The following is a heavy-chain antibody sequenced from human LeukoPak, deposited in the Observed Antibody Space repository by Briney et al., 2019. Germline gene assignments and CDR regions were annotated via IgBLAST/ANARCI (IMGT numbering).Heavy chain of an antibody. CDR3: ATMSGESMIVLAVFDY. CDR1: GFTFSNYW. CDR2: IKQDGSEK. J-gene: IGHJ4*02. D-gene: IGHD3-22*01. V-gene: IGHV3-7*01. Sequence: PGGSLRLSCAASGFTFSNYWMNWVRQAPGKGLEWVANIKQDGSEKYYVDSVKGRFTISRDNAKNSLYLQMNSLRAEDTAVYYCATMSGESMIVLAVFDYWGQGTLVTVSS.